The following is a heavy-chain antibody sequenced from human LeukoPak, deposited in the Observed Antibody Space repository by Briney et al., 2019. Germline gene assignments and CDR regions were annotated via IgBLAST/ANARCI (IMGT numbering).Heavy chain of an antibody. V-gene: IGHV4-31*03. D-gene: IGHD3-10*01. CDR1: GGSISSGGYY. Sequence: PSETLSLTCTVSGGSISSGGYYWSWIRQHPGKGLEWIGYIYYSGSTYYNPALKSRVTISLDTSKNQFSLKLSSVTAADTAVYYCARDSAHYYGSGSYPRQGGYGMDVWGQGTTVTVSS. CDR3: ARDSAHYYGSGSYPRQGGYGMDV. CDR2: IYYSGST. J-gene: IGHJ6*02.